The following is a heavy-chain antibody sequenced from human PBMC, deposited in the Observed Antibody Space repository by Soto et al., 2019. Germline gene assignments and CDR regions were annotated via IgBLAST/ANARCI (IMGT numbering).Heavy chain of an antibody. V-gene: IGHV1-18*01. J-gene: IGHJ4*02. Sequence: QVHLVQSGAEVKQPGASVKVSCKGSGYDFTTYGITWVRQAPGQGLEWMAWISAHNGNTDYAQKLQGRVTVTRDTSTSTAYMELRSLRSDDTAVYYCARGRYGDYWGQGVLVTVSS. CDR3: ARGRYGDY. CDR1: GYDFTTYG. D-gene: IGHD1-1*01. CDR2: ISAHNGNT.